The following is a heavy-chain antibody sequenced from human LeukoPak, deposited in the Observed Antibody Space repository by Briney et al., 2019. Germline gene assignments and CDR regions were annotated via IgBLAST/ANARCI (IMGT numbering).Heavy chain of an antibody. V-gene: IGHV4-59*08. CDR3: ARRSLGKGSWFDP. CDR1: GGSISSYY. CDR2: IYYSGST. J-gene: IGHJ5*02. Sequence: PSETLSLTCTVSGGSISSYYWSWIRQPPGKGLEWIGYIYYSGSTNYNPPLKSRVTISVDTSKNQFSLKLSSVTAADTAVYYCARRSLGKGSWFDPWGQGTLVTVSS. D-gene: IGHD3-16*01.